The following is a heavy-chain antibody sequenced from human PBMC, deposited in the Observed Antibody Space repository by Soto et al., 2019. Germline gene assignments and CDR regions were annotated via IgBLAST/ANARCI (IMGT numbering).Heavy chain of an antibody. J-gene: IGHJ4*02. D-gene: IGHD6-19*01. CDR3: AHRVGSGWVFDY. CDR1: GFSLSTSGVG. CDR2: IYWNDDK. V-gene: IGHV2-5*01. Sequence: QITLKESGPTLVKPTQTLTLTCTFSGFSLSTSGVGVGWIRPPPGKALEWLALIYWNDDKRYSPSLKSRLTITKDTSKNQVVLTMTNMDPVDTATYYCAHRVGSGWVFDYWGQGTLVTVSS.